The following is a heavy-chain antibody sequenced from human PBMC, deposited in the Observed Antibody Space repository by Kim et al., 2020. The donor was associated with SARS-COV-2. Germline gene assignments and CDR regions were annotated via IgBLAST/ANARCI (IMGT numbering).Heavy chain of an antibody. D-gene: IGHD3-10*01. Sequence: SGPTLVNPTQTLTLTCTFSGFSLSTSGMCVSWIRQPPGKALEWLARIDWDDDKYYSTSLKTRLTISKDTSKNQVVLTMTNMDPVDTATYYCARIHLTGGSGSYLDYWGQGTLVTVSS. J-gene: IGHJ4*02. CDR2: IDWDDDK. CDR3: ARIHLTGGSGSYLDY. CDR1: GFSLSTSGMC. V-gene: IGHV2-70*11.